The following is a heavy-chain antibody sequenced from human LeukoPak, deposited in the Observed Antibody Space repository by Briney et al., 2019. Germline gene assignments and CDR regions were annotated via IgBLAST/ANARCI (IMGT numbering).Heavy chain of an antibody. D-gene: IGHD6-6*01. CDR2: ISGSGGST. CDR3: ARSRRDYYYGMDV. CDR1: GFTFSSYA. V-gene: IGHV3-23*01. J-gene: IGHJ6*02. Sequence: GGSLRLSCAASGFTFSSYAMSWVRQAPGKGLEWVSAISGSGGSTYYADSVKGRFTISRDNSKNTLYLQMNSLRAEDTAVYYCARSRRDYYYGMDVWGQGTTVTVSS.